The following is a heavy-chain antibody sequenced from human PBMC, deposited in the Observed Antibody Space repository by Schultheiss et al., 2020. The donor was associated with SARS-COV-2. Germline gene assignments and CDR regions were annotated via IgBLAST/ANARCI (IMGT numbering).Heavy chain of an antibody. CDR3: ARETGGYDREYYYYYYGMDV. D-gene: IGHD6-13*01. CDR1: GFTFSSYG. Sequence: GGSLRLSCAASGFTFSSYGMHWVRQAPGKGLEWVSSISSSSSYIYYADSVKGRFTISRDNSKNTLYLQMNSLRAEDTAVYYCARETGGYDREYYYYYYGMDVWGQGTTVTVSS. V-gene: IGHV3-21*01. J-gene: IGHJ6*02. CDR2: ISSSSSYI.